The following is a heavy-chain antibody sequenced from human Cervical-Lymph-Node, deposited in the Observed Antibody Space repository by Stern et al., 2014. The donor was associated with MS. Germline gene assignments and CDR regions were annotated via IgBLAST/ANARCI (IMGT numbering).Heavy chain of an antibody. CDR1: GFTVSRSY. CDR3: ARDPNYGSGY. Sequence: VQLVESGGGLMQPGGALSLSCAASGFTVSRSYMSLVRQAPGQGLEWVSVIYSAGTTYYADSVKGRFTISRDNSKNTLNLQMNSLRAEDTAVYYCARDPNYGSGYWGQGTLVTVSS. J-gene: IGHJ4*02. D-gene: IGHD3-10*01. V-gene: IGHV3-53*01. CDR2: IYSAGTT.